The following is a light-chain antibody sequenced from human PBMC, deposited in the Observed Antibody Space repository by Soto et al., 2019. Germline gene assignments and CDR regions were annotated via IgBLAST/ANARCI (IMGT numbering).Light chain of an antibody. V-gene: IGLV1-40*01. J-gene: IGLJ2*01. CDR3: LSFDSSLSVV. CDR2: GNT. CDR1: SSNIGAGYD. Sequence: VLTQPPSASGGPGQRVTISCTGSSSNIGAGYDVHWYQQLPGRAPKLLIYGNTNRPSGVPDRFSGSKSGTSASLAITGLQAEDEADYYCLSFDSSLSVVFGGRTKVTVL.